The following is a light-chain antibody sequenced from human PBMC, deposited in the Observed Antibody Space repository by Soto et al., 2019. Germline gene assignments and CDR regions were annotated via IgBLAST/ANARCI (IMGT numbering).Light chain of an antibody. V-gene: IGLV1-47*02. J-gene: IGLJ2*01. CDR1: SSNIRSNF. Sequence: QSVLTQPPSASGTPGQRVTISCSGSSSNIRSNFVYWYQQLPGTAPKLLIYSTTQRPSGVPDRFSGSKSGTSASLAISGLRSEDEADYYCAAWDDSLSGHVVFGGGTQLTVL. CDR3: AAWDDSLSGHVV. CDR2: STT.